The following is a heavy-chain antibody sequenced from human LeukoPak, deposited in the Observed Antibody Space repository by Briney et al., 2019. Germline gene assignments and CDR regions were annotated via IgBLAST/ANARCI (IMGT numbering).Heavy chain of an antibody. D-gene: IGHD5-18*01. CDR1: GYTFIHYY. CDR3: AREIGPRQLHLWGSAFDY. Sequence: GASVKVSCKASGYTFIHYYMHCVRQAPGQGLEWMGIINPSGGTTSYAQNLQGRVTMTKDTSTSTVYMELSSLRSEDTAVYYCAREIGPRQLHLWGSAFDYWGQGTLVTVSS. J-gene: IGHJ4*02. V-gene: IGHV1-46*04. CDR2: INPSGGTT.